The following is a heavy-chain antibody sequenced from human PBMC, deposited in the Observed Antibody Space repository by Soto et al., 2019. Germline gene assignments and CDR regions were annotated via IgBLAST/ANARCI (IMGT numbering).Heavy chain of an antibody. J-gene: IGHJ3*01. CDR2: ISAYNGNT. D-gene: IGHD3-3*01. CDR3: PGEAGGVTTNPASNH. Sequence: QVQLVQSGAEVKKPGASVKVSCKASGYTFTSYGISWVRQAPGQGLEWMGWISAYNGNTNYAQKLQGRVTMITYTSASTAYMAVRSLRSDDTVVDYCPGEAGGVTTNPASNHWGRGTMVTASS. V-gene: IGHV1-18*01. CDR1: GYTFTSYG.